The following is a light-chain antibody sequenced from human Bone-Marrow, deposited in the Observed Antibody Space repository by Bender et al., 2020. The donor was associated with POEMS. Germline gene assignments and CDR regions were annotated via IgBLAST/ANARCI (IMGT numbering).Light chain of an antibody. J-gene: IGLJ3*02. CDR2: DDS. Sequence: SYVLTQSPSVSVAPGKTARISCEGDNIGSKNVHWYQQRPGQAPVMGVYDDSDRPSGIPERLSGSNSGITATLTISRVEVGDEADYYCQVWDRGDDFWVFGGGTKLTVL. CDR1: NIGSKN. V-gene: IGLV3-21*03. CDR3: QVWDRGDDFWV.